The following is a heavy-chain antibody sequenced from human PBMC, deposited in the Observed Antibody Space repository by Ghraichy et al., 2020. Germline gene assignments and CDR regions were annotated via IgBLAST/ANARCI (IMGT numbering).Heavy chain of an antibody. J-gene: IGHJ4*02. V-gene: IGHV3-48*02. CDR3: ARTFYGDYDPFDY. Sequence: GWSLRLSCAASGFTFSSYSMNWVRQAPGKGLEWVSYISSSSSTIYYADSVKGRFTISRDNAKNSLYLQMNSLRDEDTAVYYCARTFYGDYDPFDYWGQGTLVTVSS. CDR2: ISSSSSTI. CDR1: GFTFSSYS. D-gene: IGHD4-17*01.